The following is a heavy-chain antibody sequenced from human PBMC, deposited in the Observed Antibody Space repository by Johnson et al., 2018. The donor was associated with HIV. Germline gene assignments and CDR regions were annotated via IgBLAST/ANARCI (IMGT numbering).Heavy chain of an antibody. D-gene: IGHD1-26*01. Sequence: VQLVESGGGVVQPGRSLRLSCAASGFTFSSYAMHWVRQAPGKGLEWVAVISYDGSNKYYADSVKGRFTISRDNAKKSLYLQMNSLRAEDTAVYYCAKGPWDLPHAFNIWGRGTMVIVSS. CDR1: GFTFSSYA. J-gene: IGHJ3*02. CDR2: ISYDGSNK. CDR3: AKGPWDLPHAFNI. V-gene: IGHV3-30*04.